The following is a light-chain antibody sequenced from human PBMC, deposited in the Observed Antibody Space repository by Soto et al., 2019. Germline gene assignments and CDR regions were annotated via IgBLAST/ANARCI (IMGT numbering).Light chain of an antibody. CDR3: ASWDDSLNGV. CDR1: SSNIGSNT. V-gene: IGLV1-44*01. J-gene: IGLJ3*02. CDR2: SNN. Sequence: QSVLTQPPSASGTPGQRVTISCSGSSSNIGSNTVNWYQQLPGTAPKLLIYSNNQRPSGVPDRFSGSKSGTSASLAISGLQSEYEADYYCASWDDSLNGVFGGVTQLTVL.